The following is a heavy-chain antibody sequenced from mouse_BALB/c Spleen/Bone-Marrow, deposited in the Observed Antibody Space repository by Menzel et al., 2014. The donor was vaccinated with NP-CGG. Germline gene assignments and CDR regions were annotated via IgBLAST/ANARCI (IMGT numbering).Heavy chain of an antibody. Sequence: VQLQQSGPGLVKPSQSLSLTCSVTGNSITSGYYWNWIRQFPGNKLEWMGYISYDGSNNYNPSLKNRISITRDTSKNQFFLKLNSVTTEDTATYYCAIYYDSAMDYWGQGTSVTVSS. CDR3: AIYYDSAMDY. J-gene: IGHJ4*01. V-gene: IGHV3-6*02. CDR2: ISYDGSN. CDR1: GNSITSGYY. D-gene: IGHD2-1*01.